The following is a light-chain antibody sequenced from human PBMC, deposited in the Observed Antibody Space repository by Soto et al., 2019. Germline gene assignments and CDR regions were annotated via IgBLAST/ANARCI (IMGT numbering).Light chain of an antibody. V-gene: IGKV3-20*01. CDR2: GES. CDR3: PQYGSSPT. Sequence: EIVMTQSRATLSVSPGERATLSCRASQSVSSYLAWYQQKPGQAPRLLIYGESSRATGIPDRFSGSGSGTDFTLTISRLEPEDFAVYYCPQYGSSPTFGQGTQVDIK. J-gene: IGKJ1*01. CDR1: QSVSSY.